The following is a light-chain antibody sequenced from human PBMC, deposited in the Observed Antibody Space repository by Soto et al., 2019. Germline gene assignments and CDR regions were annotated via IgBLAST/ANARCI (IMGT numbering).Light chain of an antibody. V-gene: IGKV3-20*01. CDR1: QSVSSSY. Sequence: EIVLTQSPGTLSLSPGERATLSCRASQSVSSSYLAWYQQKPGQAPRLLIFGASIRVTGIPDRFIGSGSGTDFTLTISRLEPEDFAVYYCQHYVTSLTTFGQGTKGDIK. CDR2: GAS. CDR3: QHYVTSLTT. J-gene: IGKJ1*01.